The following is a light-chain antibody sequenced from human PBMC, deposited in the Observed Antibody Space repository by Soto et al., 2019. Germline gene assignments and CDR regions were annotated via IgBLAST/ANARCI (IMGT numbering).Light chain of an antibody. J-gene: IGKJ5*01. CDR3: QQRSNWPIT. Sequence: IVLTHSPATLSSFPGDRVTLSVRASQAVNTRLAWYQHKPGQAPRLLIYDASNRATGIPARFSGSGSGTDFTLTISSLEPEDFAVYYCQQRSNWPITFGQGTRLEIK. V-gene: IGKV3-11*01. CDR2: DAS. CDR1: QAVNTR.